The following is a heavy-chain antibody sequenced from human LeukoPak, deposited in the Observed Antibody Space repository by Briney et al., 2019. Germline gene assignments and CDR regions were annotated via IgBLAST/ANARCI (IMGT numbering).Heavy chain of an antibody. J-gene: IGHJ4*02. V-gene: IGHV3-53*01. CDR1: GFTVSSNY. Sequence: PGGSLRLSCAASGFTVSSNYMNWVRQAPGKGLEWVSPIFSGGTTHHADSVKGRFTISRDNSKNTVYLQMNSLRVDDTAVYYCARRRSKAYENWGQGTLVTVSS. CDR3: ARRRSKAYEN. CDR2: IFSGGTT. D-gene: IGHD3-22*01.